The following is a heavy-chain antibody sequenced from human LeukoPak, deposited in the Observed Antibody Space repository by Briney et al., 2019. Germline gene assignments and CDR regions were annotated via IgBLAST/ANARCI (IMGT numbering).Heavy chain of an antibody. CDR2: IYHSGST. CDR1: GGSIGSGGYS. J-gene: IGHJ3*02. Sequence: SETLSLTCAVSGGSIGSGGYSWSWIRQPPGKGLEWIGYIYHSGSTYYNPSLKSRVTISVDRSKNQFSLKLSSVTAADTAVYYCARGPEAGDYGDYEFGSGAFDIWGQGTMVTVSS. D-gene: IGHD4-17*01. CDR3: ARGPEAGDYGDYEFGSGAFDI. V-gene: IGHV4-30-2*01.